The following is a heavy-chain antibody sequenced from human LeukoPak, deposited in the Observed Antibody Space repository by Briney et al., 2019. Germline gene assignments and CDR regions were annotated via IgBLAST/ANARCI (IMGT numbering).Heavy chain of an antibody. Sequence: SETLSPTCSVSGDSVSRSDSYWDWIRQPPGKGLEWIGTIYHSGRTYYSPSLKSRVTMSVDPSNNQFSLNLRSVTAADTAVYYCARRRYYDGSGYLEWGQGTLLSVSS. J-gene: IGHJ1*01. CDR1: GDSVSRSDSY. D-gene: IGHD3-22*01. CDR2: IYHSGRT. V-gene: IGHV4-39*01. CDR3: ARRRYYDGSGYLE.